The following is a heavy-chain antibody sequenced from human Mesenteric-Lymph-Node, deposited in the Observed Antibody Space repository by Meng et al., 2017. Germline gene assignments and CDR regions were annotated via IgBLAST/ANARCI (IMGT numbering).Heavy chain of an antibody. Sequence: GESLKISCAASGFTFSSYAMHWVRQAPGTGLEWVSCISSSGSTIYYADSVKGRFTISRDNSKNTLYLQMNSLRAEDTAVYYCARKGNALDIWGQGTMVTVSS. CDR1: GFTFSSYA. V-gene: IGHV3-48*01. CDR3: ARKGNALDI. J-gene: IGHJ3*02. CDR2: ISSSGSTI.